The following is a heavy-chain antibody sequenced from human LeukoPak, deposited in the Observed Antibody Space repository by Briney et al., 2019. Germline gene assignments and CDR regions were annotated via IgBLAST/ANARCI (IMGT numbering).Heavy chain of an antibody. J-gene: IGHJ4*02. V-gene: IGHV5-10-1*01. Sequence: GESLRIPCKGSGYSFTSYWISWVRQMPGKGLEWWGRFDPSDSYTNYSPTFKADATISADKPLPTAYLQWSSLKASDTVMYYCATSDIVATSFGDWGQGTLVTVSS. D-gene: IGHD5-12*01. CDR1: GYSFTSYW. CDR2: FDPSDSYT. CDR3: ATSDIVATSFGD.